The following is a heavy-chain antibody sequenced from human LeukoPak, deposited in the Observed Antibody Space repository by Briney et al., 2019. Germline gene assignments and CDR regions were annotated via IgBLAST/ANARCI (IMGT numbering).Heavy chain of an antibody. J-gene: IGHJ4*02. CDR2: IKQDGSEK. Sequence: GGSLRLSCAASGFTFSSYWMSWVRQAPGKGLEWVANIKQDGSEKYYVDSVKGRFTISRDNAKNSLYLQMNSLRAEDTAVYYCARGSKSYGDYIRSRIHYFDYWGQGTLVTVSS. CDR1: GFTFSSYW. CDR3: ARGSKSYGDYIRSRIHYFDY. V-gene: IGHV3-7*04. D-gene: IGHD4-17*01.